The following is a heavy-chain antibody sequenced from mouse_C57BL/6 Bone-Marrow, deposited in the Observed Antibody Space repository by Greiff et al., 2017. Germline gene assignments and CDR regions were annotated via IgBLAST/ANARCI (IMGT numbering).Heavy chain of an antibody. CDR3: ASEGHYYYGPWFAY. V-gene: IGHV1-69*01. D-gene: IGHD1-1*01. CDR1: GYTFTSYW. Sequence: QVHVKQPGAELVMPGASVKLSCKASGYTFTSYWMHWVKQRPGQGLEWIGEIDPSDSYTNYNQQFKGKSTLTVDKSSSTAYMQLSTLTSEDSAVYYWASEGHYYYGPWFAYWGQGTLVTVSA. J-gene: IGHJ3*01. CDR2: IDPSDSYT.